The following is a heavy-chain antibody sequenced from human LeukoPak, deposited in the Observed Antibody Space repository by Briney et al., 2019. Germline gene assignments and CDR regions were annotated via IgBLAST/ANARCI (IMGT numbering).Heavy chain of an antibody. CDR2: INIGGTNT. V-gene: IGHV3-11*01. CDR1: GFTFNDYY. J-gene: IGHJ5*02. Sequence: GGSLRLSCAAPGFTFNDYYMSWIRQAPGKGLEWLSYINIGGTNTHYADSVKGRFTISRDNAKKSLYLEMNNLRAEDTAVYYCATDGAGFDTWGQGVLVTVSS. CDR3: ATDGAGFDT.